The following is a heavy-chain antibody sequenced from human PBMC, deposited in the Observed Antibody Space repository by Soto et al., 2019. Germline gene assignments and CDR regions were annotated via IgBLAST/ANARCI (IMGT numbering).Heavy chain of an antibody. J-gene: IGHJ4*02. CDR2: IYSSGST. D-gene: IGHD3-16*01. V-gene: IGHV4-30-4*01. CDR1: GGSMSSTSDY. CDR3: VRGTDCATTTACHRYFDS. Sequence: TSETLSLTCTVSGGSMSSTSDYWGWIRQPPGKGLEWIGYIYSSGSTYSNPSLKRPVDMSIDTSQNHLSLSLSSVTAAETAVYFCVRGTDCATTTACHRYFDSWGLGTLVXVSS.